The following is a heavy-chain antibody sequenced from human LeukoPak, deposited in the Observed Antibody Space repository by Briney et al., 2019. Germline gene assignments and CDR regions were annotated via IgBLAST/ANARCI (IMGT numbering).Heavy chain of an antibody. J-gene: IGHJ6*02. CDR1: GFTVSSNY. D-gene: IGHD3-10*01. Sequence: GGSLRLSCAASGFTVSSNYMSWVRQAPGKGLEWVSVIYSGGSTYYADSVKGRFTISRDNSKNTLYLQMNSLRAEDTAVYYCARNTMVRGLGMDVWGQGTTVTVSS. V-gene: IGHV3-66*01. CDR3: ARNTMVRGLGMDV. CDR2: IYSGGST.